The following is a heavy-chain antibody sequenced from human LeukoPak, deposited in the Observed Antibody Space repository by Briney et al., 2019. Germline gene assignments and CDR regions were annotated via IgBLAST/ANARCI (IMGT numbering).Heavy chain of an antibody. Sequence: GGSLRLSCTASGFTFSNFVMHWVRQPPGKGLQWVTETSYDGNKKTYVDSVKGRFTISRDNSKNTLYLQMNSLRDEDTAVYYCARGAQKILSFGEYPSDAFDIWGQGTMVSVSS. D-gene: IGHD3-10*01. CDR1: GFTFSNFV. CDR2: TSYDGNKK. J-gene: IGHJ3*02. V-gene: IGHV3-30-3*01. CDR3: ARGAQKILSFGEYPSDAFDI.